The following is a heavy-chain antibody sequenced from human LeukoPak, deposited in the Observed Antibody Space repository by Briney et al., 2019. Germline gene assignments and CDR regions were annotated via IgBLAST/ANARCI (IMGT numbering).Heavy chain of an antibody. V-gene: IGHV3-23*01. CDR2: ISGSGGST. D-gene: IGHD3-3*01. CDR3: AKCAVVDFWGCYSYYYYYYMDV. CDR1: GFTFSSYA. J-gene: IGHJ6*03. Sequence: GGSLRLSCAASGFTFSSYAMSWVRQAPGKGLEWVSAISGSGGSTYYADSVKGRFTISRDNSKNTLYLQMNSLRAEDTAVYYCAKCAVVDFWGCYSYYYYYYMDVWGKGTTVTVSS.